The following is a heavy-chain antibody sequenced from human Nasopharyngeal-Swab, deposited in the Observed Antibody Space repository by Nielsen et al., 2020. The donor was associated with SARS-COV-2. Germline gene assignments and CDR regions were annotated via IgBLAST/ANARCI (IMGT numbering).Heavy chain of an antibody. CDR1: GFTFSSYS. D-gene: IGHD6-13*01. V-gene: IGHV3-21*01. Sequence: GGSLRLSCAASGFTFSSYSMNWVRQAPGKGLEWVSSISSSSSYIYYADSVKGRFIISRDNAKNSLYLQMNSLRAEDTAVYYCARADSSSWYFDYWGQGTLVTVSS. CDR3: ARADSSSWYFDY. J-gene: IGHJ4*02. CDR2: ISSSSSYI.